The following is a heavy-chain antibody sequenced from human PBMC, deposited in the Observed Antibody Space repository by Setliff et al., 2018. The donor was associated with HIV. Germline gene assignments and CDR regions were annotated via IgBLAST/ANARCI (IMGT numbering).Heavy chain of an antibody. D-gene: IGHD3-22*01. Sequence: GASVKVSCKASGYSFTSDYMHWVRQAPGQGLEWMGCISAYNGNTNYAQKLQGRVTRTTDTSTSTAYMQLRSLRSDDTAVYYCARDLAYYDSSGSVDAFDIWGQGTMVTVSS. V-gene: IGHV1-18*04. CDR1: GYSFTSDY. J-gene: IGHJ3*02. CDR2: ISAYNGNT. CDR3: ARDLAYYDSSGSVDAFDI.